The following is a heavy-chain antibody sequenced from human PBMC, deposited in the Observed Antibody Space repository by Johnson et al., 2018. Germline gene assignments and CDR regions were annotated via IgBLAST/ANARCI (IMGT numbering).Heavy chain of an antibody. Sequence: QVQLQESGPGLVKPSETLSLTCTVSGGFISSYYWSWIRQPPGKGLEWIGYIYYSGSTNYNPSLKSRVTISVDTSKNQFSLKLSSVTAADTAVYYCARDLSDIVVVVAARGGMDVWGQGTTVTVSS. CDR2: IYYSGST. V-gene: IGHV4-59*12. CDR1: GGFISSYY. D-gene: IGHD2-15*01. J-gene: IGHJ6*02. CDR3: ARDLSDIVVVVAARGGMDV.